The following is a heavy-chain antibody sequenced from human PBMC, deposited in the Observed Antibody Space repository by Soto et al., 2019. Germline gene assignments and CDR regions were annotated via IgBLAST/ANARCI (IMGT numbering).Heavy chain of an antibody. CDR2: IYYSGST. D-gene: IGHD2-2*01. Sequence: SETLSLTCTVPGGSISSGDYYWSWIRQPPGKGLEWIGYIYYSGSTYYNPSLKSRVTISVDTSKNQFSLKLSSVTAADTAVYYCARVFSDDYQYYFDYWGQGTLVTVSS. J-gene: IGHJ4*02. CDR1: GGSISSGDYY. CDR3: ARVFSDDYQYYFDY. V-gene: IGHV4-30-4*01.